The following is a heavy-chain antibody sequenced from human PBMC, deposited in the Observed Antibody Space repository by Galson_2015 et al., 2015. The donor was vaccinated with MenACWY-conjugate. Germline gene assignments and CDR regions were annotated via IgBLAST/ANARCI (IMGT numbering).Heavy chain of an antibody. J-gene: IGHJ4*02. CDR2: ISGSASGGTT. CDR1: GFIFNTYG. V-gene: IGHV3-23*01. D-gene: IGHD2-15*01. Sequence: SLRLSCAASGFIFNTYGMAWARQAPGKGLEWVSAISGSASGGTTYYAASVKGRFTISKDNSKNTLYLQMNRLGVEDTAVYYCAREDRADYWGQGTLVTVSS. CDR3: AREDRADY.